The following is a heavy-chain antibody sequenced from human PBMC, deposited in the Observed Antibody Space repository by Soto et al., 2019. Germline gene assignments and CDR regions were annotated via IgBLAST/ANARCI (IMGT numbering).Heavy chain of an antibody. CDR1: GFTFSSYG. Sequence: QVQLVESGGGVVQPGRSLRLSCASSGFTFSSYGMHWVRQAPGKGLEWVAVISYDGSDKYYADSVKGRFTISRDNSKNTLYLQMNSLRAEDTAVYYCAKGQSGYYPSDYWGQGTLVTVSS. CDR3: AKGQSGYYPSDY. CDR2: ISYDGSDK. V-gene: IGHV3-30*18. D-gene: IGHD3-3*01. J-gene: IGHJ4*01.